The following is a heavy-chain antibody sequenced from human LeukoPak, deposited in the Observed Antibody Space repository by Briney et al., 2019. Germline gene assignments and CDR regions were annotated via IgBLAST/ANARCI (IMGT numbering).Heavy chain of an antibody. CDR2: ISYSGST. V-gene: IGHV4-34*01. D-gene: IGHD6-19*01. J-gene: IGHJ4*02. CDR1: GGSFSGYY. Sequence: SETLSLTCAVYGGSFSGYYWSWIRQPPGKGLEWIGSISYSGSTYYNPSLKNRVTMSVDTSKSHFALKVSSVTAADTAVYYCARLQGRAVVIDYWGQGTLVIVSS. CDR3: ARLQGRAVVIDY.